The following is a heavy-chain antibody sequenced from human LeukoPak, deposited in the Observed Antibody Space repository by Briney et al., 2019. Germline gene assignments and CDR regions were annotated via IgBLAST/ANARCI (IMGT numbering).Heavy chain of an antibody. CDR3: ARLEVTYSVSPFDY. CDR1: GFTFSSYW. Sequence: PGGSLRLSCAASGFTFSSYWMSWVRQAPGKGLEWMGIIYPGDSDTRYSPSFQGQVTISADKSISTAFLQWSSLKASDTAMYYCARLEVTYSVSPFDYWGQGTLVTVSS. D-gene: IGHD5-18*01. CDR2: IYPGDSDT. V-gene: IGHV5-51*01. J-gene: IGHJ4*02.